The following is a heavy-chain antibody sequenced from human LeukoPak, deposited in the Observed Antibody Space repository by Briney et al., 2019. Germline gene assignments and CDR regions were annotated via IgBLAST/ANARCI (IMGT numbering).Heavy chain of an antibody. D-gene: IGHD6-13*01. Sequence: PSQTLSLTCTVSGGSISSGDYYWSWIRQPPGKGLEWIGYIYYSGSTYYNPSLKSRVTISVDTSKNQFSLKLSSVTAADTAVYYCARGTGYSSSWWVYYFDYWGQGTLVTVSS. CDR1: GGSISSGDYY. CDR3: ARGTGYSSSWWVYYFDY. CDR2: IYYSGST. J-gene: IGHJ4*02. V-gene: IGHV4-30-4*01.